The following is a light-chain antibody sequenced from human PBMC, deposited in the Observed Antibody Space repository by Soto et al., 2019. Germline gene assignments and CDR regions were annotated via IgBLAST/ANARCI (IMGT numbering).Light chain of an antibody. CDR3: QQYHDWPPWT. CDR1: QSVSSN. J-gene: IGKJ1*01. V-gene: IGKV3-15*01. Sequence: ETVMTQSPATLSVSPGERATLSCRASQSVSSNLAWYQQKPGQAPRLLIYGASTRATGIPTRLSGRGSGTEFTLTISRLQSDDFALYYCQQYHDWPPWTFGQGTKVEVK. CDR2: GAS.